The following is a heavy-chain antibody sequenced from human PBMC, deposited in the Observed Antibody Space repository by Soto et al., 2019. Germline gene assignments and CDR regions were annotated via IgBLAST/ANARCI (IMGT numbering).Heavy chain of an antibody. J-gene: IGHJ6*02. V-gene: IGHV2-5*02. CDR3: AHSGSSSSEAYYYYGMDV. D-gene: IGHD6-6*01. CDR2: IYWDDDK. Sequence: GSGPTLVNPTQTLTLTCTFSGFSLSTSGVGVGWIRQPPGKALEWLALIYWDDDKRYSPSLKSRLTITKDTSKNQVVLTMTNMDPVDTATYYCAHSGSSSSEAYYYYGMDVWGQGTTVTVSS. CDR1: GFSLSTSGVG.